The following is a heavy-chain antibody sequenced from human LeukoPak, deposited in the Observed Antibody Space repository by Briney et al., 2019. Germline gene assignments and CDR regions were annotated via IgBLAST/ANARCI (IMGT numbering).Heavy chain of an antibody. CDR1: GYTFTSYD. Sequence: ASVKVSCXASGYTFTSYDINWVRQATGQGLEWMGWMNPNSGNTGYAQRFQGRVTMTRNTSISTAYMELSSLRSEDTAVYYCARTAMVVERKFDYWGQGTLVTVSS. CDR2: MNPNSGNT. D-gene: IGHD2-15*01. J-gene: IGHJ4*02. V-gene: IGHV1-8*01. CDR3: ARTAMVVERKFDY.